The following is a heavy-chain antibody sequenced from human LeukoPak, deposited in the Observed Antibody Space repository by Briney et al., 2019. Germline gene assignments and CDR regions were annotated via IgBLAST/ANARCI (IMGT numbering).Heavy chain of an antibody. CDR2: IYTSGST. J-gene: IGHJ6*03. Sequence: SETLSLTCTVSGGSINNYYWSWIRQPAGKGLEWIGLIYTSGSTNYNPSLKSRVTMSVDTSKNQFSLKLSSVTAADTAVYYCAREPRSYYYCYMDVWGKGTTVTISS. CDR3: AREPRSYYYCYMDV. CDR1: GGSINNYY. V-gene: IGHV4-4*07. D-gene: IGHD1-14*01.